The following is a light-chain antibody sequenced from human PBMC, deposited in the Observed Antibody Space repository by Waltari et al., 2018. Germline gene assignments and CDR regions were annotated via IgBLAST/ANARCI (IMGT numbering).Light chain of an antibody. CDR1: QSVPSIY. Sequence: EIVLTQSPGTLSLSPGERATLSCRASQSVPSIYLAWYQQKPGQAHRLLIYGGSNRTTGIPDRFSGSGSGSDFTLTISRMEPEDFAVYSCQQYLRSPYTFGQGTKVEIK. J-gene: IGKJ2*01. V-gene: IGKV3-20*01. CDR3: QQYLRSPYT. CDR2: GGS.